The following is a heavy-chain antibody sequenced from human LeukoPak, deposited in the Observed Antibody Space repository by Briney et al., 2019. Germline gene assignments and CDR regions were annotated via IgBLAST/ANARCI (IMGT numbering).Heavy chain of an antibody. CDR1: GGSISSGGYY. Sequence: PSQTLSLTCTVSGGSISSGGYYWSWIRQHPGKGLEWIGYIYYSGSTYYHPSLKSRVTISVDTSKNQFSLKLSSVTAADTAVYYCARGGLLFWFDPWGQGTLVTVSS. V-gene: IGHV4-31*03. J-gene: IGHJ5*02. D-gene: IGHD3-10*01. CDR2: IYYSGST. CDR3: ARGGLLFWFDP.